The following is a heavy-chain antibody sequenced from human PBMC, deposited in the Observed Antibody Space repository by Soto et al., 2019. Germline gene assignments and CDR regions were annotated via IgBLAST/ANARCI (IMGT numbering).Heavy chain of an antibody. CDR1: GFTFSSYE. J-gene: IGHJ4*02. V-gene: IGHV3-48*03. CDR2: ISKSSSTI. CDR3: ARAVGPEDY. Sequence: EVQLVESGGGLVQPGGSLRLSCAASGFTFSSYEMNWVRQAPGKGLEWVSYISKSSSTISYADSVKGRFTISRDNAKNSLSLQMNSLRDEDTAVYYCARAVGPEDYWGQGTLVTVSS.